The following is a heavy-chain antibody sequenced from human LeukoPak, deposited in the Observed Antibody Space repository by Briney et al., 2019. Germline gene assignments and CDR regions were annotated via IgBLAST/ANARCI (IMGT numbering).Heavy chain of an antibody. J-gene: IGHJ4*02. CDR3: TTALPRTVWVN. V-gene: IGHV3-15*07. CDR2: IKSKTDGGTT. Sequence: PGGSLRLSCAVSGLTFSSSWMDWVRQAPGKGLEWVGRIKSKTDGGTTDYAAPVKGRFTISRDDSKNTLYLQMNSLKTEDTAVYYCTTALPRTVWVNWGQGTLVTVSS. D-gene: IGHD4-17*01. CDR1: GLTFSSSW.